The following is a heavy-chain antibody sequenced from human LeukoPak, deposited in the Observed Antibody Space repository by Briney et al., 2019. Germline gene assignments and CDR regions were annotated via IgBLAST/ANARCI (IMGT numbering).Heavy chain of an antibody. J-gene: IGHJ4*02. V-gene: IGHV3-33*01. CDR2: IWSDATNR. D-gene: IGHD4-11*01. CDR3: ARDAQRGFDYSNSLQY. Sequence: GGSLGLSCEASGFTFSHYAMHWVRQAPGKGLEWVAVIWSDATNRYYADSVKGRFTIYRDDSQKRVFLQMNSLRAEDTAVYYCARDAQRGFDYSNSLQYWGQGALVTVAS. CDR1: GFTFSHYA.